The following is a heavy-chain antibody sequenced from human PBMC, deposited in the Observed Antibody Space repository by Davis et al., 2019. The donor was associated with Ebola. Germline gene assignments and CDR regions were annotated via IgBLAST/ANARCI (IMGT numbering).Heavy chain of an antibody. CDR1: LCTFSRYA. CDR3: AREEEELELHY. CDR2: INPHNGNT. J-gene: IGHJ4*02. D-gene: IGHD1-7*01. Sequence: SVPVSCLASLCTFSRYAISGLRQAPAQGLEGMAWINPHNGNTNYAQNVQGRVTLTTDTSTSTAYMELRSLRSDDTAVYYCAREEEELELHYWGQGTLVTVSS. V-gene: IGHV1-18*01.